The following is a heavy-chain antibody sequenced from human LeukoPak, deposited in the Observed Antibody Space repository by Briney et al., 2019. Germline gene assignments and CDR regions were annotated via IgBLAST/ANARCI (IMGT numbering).Heavy chain of an antibody. V-gene: IGHV3-66*02. J-gene: IGHJ4*02. CDR1: GFTFSSNY. CDR3: AREGVGTGRALGY. CDR2: IYSGGST. Sequence: GGSLRLSCAASGFTFSSNYMSWVRQAPGKGLEWVSGIYSGGSTYYRDSVKGRFTISRDNSKNTLYLQMNSLRAEDTAVYYCAREGVGTGRALGYWGQGTLVTVSS. D-gene: IGHD3-10*01.